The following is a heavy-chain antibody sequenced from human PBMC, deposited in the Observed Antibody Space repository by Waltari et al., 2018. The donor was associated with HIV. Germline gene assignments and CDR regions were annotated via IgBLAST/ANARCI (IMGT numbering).Heavy chain of an antibody. CDR3: ARDPGYVWGSYRYYAYFDY. CDR1: GFTFSSYE. D-gene: IGHD3-16*02. Sequence: EVQLVESGGGLVQPGGSLRLSCAASGFTFSSYEMNWVRQAPGKGLEWVSYISSSGSTIYYADSVKGRFTISRDNAKNSLYLQMNSLRAEDTAVYYCARDPGYVWGSYRYYAYFDYWGQGTTVTVSS. V-gene: IGHV3-48*03. J-gene: IGHJ4*03. CDR2: ISSSGSTI.